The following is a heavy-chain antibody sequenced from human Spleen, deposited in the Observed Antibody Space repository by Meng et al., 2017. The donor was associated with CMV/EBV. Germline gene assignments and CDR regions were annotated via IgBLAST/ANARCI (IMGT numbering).Heavy chain of an antibody. CDR3: AKGPTDFWSGYYIVS. V-gene: IGHV3-30*02. CDR1: GFTFSTYA. D-gene: IGHD3-3*01. J-gene: IGHJ5*02. CDR2: IRYDGSDK. Sequence: GESLKISCAASGFTFSTYAMHWVRQAPGKGLEWVAFIRYDGSDKFYADSVKGRFTISRDNSKNTVYLQMNSLRAEDTAVYYCAKGPTDFWSGYYIVSWGQGTLVTVSS.